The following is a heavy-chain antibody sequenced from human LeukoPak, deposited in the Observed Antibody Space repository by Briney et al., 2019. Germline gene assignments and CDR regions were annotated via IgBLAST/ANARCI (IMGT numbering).Heavy chain of an antibody. CDR1: GFTFSNAW. CDR3: TTDLLRDSSSGWVGY. D-gene: IGHD6-19*01. J-gene: IGHJ4*02. CDR2: IKSKTDGGTT. V-gene: IGHV3-15*07. Sequence: GGSLRLSCAASGFTFSNAWMSWVRQAPGKGLEWVGRIKSKTDGGTTDYAAPVKGRFTISRDDSKNTLYLQMNSLKTEDTAVYYCTTDLLRDSSSGWVGYWGQGTLVTVSS.